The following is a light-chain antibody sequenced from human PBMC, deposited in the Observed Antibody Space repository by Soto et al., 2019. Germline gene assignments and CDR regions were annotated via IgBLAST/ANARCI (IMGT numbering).Light chain of an antibody. V-gene: IGKV3-20*01. Sequence: EIVLTQSPGTLSLSPGERATLSFSASQSVISTYLAWYQQKPGQAPRLLIYGASIRDTGIPDRFSGSGSGTDFTLTISRLEPEDFAVYYCQQYRDSLGTGGHGTKVEIK. J-gene: IGKJ1*01. CDR3: QQYRDSLGT. CDR1: QSVISTY. CDR2: GAS.